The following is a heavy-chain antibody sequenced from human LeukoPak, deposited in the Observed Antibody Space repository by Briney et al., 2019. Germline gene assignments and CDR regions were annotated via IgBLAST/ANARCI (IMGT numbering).Heavy chain of an antibody. CDR3: ARHGHYDYVWGSYRPTAPSTGFDY. J-gene: IGHJ4*02. Sequence: SETLSLTCTVSGGSISSYYWSWIRQPAGKGLEWIGSIYYSGSTYYNPSLKSRVTISVDTSKNQFSLKLSSVTAADTAVYYCARHGHYDYVWGSYRPTAPSTGFDYWGQGTLVTVSS. CDR1: GGSISSYY. D-gene: IGHD3-16*02. CDR2: IYYSGST. V-gene: IGHV4-59*08.